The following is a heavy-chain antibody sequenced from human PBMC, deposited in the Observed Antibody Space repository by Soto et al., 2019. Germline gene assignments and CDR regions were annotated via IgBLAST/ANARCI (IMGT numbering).Heavy chain of an antibody. CDR3: AGRYGSGTNFDY. D-gene: IGHD3-10*01. CDR2: ISSSSSYI. J-gene: IGHJ4*02. CDR1: GFTFSSYS. Sequence: GGSLRLSCAASGFTFSSYSMNWVHQAPGKGMEWVSSISSSSSYIYYADSVKGRFTISRDNAKNSLYLQMNSLRAEDTAVYYCAGRYGSGTNFDYLGQGTLVTVSS. V-gene: IGHV3-21*01.